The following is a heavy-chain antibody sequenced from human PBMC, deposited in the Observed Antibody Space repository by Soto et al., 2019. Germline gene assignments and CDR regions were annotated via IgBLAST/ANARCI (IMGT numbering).Heavy chain of an antibody. CDR2: INPDSCAT. Sequence: HVQLVQSGTEVKKPGASVKVYCKTSGDTFTGYKMHWVRQAPGRGLSWMGWINPDSCATNDAQNLQGWVTMTRDTSITTAYMELSRLTADDTAVYYCTTRRGKALFGHLDFRGPGTLGNVTS. D-gene: IGHD3-3*01. CDR3: TTRRGKALFGHLDF. V-gene: IGHV1-2*04. J-gene: IGHJ4*02. CDR1: GDTFTGYK.